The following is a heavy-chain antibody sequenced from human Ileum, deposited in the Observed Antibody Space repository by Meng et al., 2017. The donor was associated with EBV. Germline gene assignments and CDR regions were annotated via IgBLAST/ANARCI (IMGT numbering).Heavy chain of an antibody. J-gene: IGHJ4*02. CDR2: IWANGLNK. D-gene: IGHD2-8*01. V-gene: IGHV3-33*01. Sequence: QDEGVEAGGSAVQPGRARRLSCAAYGLKVNSYGMHGVRQAPGKGLEWVRAIWANGLNKYYAASVEGRFTISRDNSKNTVFLQMDSLRAEDTAVYYCARDQGLTNDYWGQGTLVTVSS. CDR3: ARDQGLTNDY. CDR1: GLKVNSYG.